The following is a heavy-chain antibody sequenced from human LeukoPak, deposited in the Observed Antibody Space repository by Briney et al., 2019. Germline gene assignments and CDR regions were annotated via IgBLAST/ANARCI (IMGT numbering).Heavy chain of an antibody. CDR3: ARDTSAEGYLDY. V-gene: IGHV4-31*03. CDR1: GGSISISGYY. J-gene: IGHJ4*02. Sequence: PSQTLSLTCTVSGGSISISGYYWTWIRQHPGKGLEWIGYIHYSGNTYCNPSLKSRVTIAVDTSKNQFSLKMNSVTAADTALYYCARDTSAEGYLDYWGQGTLVTVSS. CDR2: IHYSGNT.